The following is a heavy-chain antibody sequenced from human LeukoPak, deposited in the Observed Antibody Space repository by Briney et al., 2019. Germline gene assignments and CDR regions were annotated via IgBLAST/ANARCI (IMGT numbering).Heavy chain of an antibody. J-gene: IGHJ3*02. Sequence: PSETLSLTCTVSGGSISSYYWSWIRQPPGKGLEWIGYIYYSGSTDYNPSLKSRVSISVDTSNNQFSLKLSSVTAADTAVYYCARDRRYSTSPYDAFDIWGQGTMVTVSS. CDR3: ARDRRYSTSPYDAFDI. CDR1: GGSISSYY. CDR2: IYYSGST. D-gene: IGHD6-6*01. V-gene: IGHV4-59*01.